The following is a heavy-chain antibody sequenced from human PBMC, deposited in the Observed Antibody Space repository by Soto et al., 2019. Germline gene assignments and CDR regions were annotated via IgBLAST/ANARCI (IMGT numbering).Heavy chain of an antibody. CDR2: ISYDGSNK. D-gene: IGHD4-17*01. J-gene: IGHJ4*02. V-gene: IGHV3-30*18. Sequence: SLRLSCAASGFTFSSYGMHWVRQAPGKGLEWVAVISYDGSNKYYADSVKGRFTISRDNSKNTLYLQMNSLSAEDTAVYSCAKDHDDYGDYFDYWGLGTLVTVSS. CDR1: GFTFSSYG. CDR3: AKDHDDYGDYFDY.